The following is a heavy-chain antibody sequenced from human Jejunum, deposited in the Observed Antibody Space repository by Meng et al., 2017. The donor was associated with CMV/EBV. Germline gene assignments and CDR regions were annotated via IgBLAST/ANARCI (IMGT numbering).Heavy chain of an antibody. J-gene: IGHJ4*02. D-gene: IGHD1-26*01. Sequence: GLRQDVDSRLCGPSEALSPTRLVTGGSVHNYSWTWIRQSAGEGLEWIGRFDSSDANTYTPSLDCRVTMSLGTSKNQFSLNLRSVTAADTATYYCARGPGASTREGFDYWGLGTLVTVSS. CDR1: GGSVHNYS. V-gene: IGHV4-4*07. CDR3: ARGPGASTREGFDY. CDR2: FDSSDAN.